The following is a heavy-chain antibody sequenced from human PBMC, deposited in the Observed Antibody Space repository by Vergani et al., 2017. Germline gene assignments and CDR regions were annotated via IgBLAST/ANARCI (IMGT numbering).Heavy chain of an antibody. V-gene: IGHV3-30*02. D-gene: IGHD2-15*01. CDR2: IGKDGLNT. CDR1: GFTFSNFD. Sequence: QVQLVESAGGVVQPGGSLRLSCAASGFTFSNFDMHWIRQAPGKGLEWLAYIGKDGLNTRYIDAVKGRFTVSRDNSKDILYLQMDSLRSEDTALYYCAKYLHDSTDGPPDSWGQGTRVIVSS. CDR3: AKYLHDSTDGPPDS. J-gene: IGHJ4*02.